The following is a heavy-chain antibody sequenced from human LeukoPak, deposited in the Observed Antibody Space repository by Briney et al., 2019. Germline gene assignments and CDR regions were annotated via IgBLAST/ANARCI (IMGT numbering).Heavy chain of an antibody. CDR3: AEGGAYYMDV. J-gene: IGHJ6*03. CDR2: INHSGST. Sequence: SETLSLTCAVYGGSFSGYYWSWIRQPPGKGLEWIGEINHSGSTNYNPSLKSRVTISVDTSKNQFSLKLSSVTAADTAVYYRAEGGAYYMDVWGKGTTVTVSS. V-gene: IGHV4-34*01. D-gene: IGHD1-26*01. CDR1: GGSFSGYY.